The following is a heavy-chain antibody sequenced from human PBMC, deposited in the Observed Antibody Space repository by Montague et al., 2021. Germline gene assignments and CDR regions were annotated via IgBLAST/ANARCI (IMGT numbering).Heavy chain of an antibody. CDR2: IYDSGST. CDR3: ARSGGYCSGGRCGTFDY. D-gene: IGHD2-15*01. J-gene: IGHJ4*02. CDR1: SGSISSGGFY. Sequence: TLSLTCSVSSGSISSGGFYWSWIRQHPGKGPEWIGSIYDSGSTNYNPSLKSRLTLSRDTSKNQVSLRLTSDTAAETAVYYCARSGGYCSGGRCGTFDYWGQGTLVTVSS. V-gene: IGHV4-31*03.